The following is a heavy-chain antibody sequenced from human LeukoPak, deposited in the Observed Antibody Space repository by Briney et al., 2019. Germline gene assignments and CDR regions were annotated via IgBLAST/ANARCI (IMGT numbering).Heavy chain of an antibody. D-gene: IGHD5-12*01. J-gene: IGHJ4*02. Sequence: GRSLRLSCAASGFTFSNYGMHWVRQAPGKGLEWVAVISYDGSNQYYAESVKGRFTVSRDNSNNRLYLQMNSLRDEDTSLYYCAKDRRAYSGYGMFDYWGRGTLVTVSS. CDR2: ISYDGSNQ. CDR3: AKDRRAYSGYGMFDY. CDR1: GFTFSNYG. V-gene: IGHV3-30*18.